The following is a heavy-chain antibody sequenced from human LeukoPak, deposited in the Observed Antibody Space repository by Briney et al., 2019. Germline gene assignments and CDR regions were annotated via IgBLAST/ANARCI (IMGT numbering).Heavy chain of an antibody. CDR1: GFTFSSYA. D-gene: IGHD3-22*01. J-gene: IGHJ4*02. CDR3: ARDGSGSGYYSVYFDY. Sequence: GRSLRLSCAASGFTFSSYAMHWVRQAPGKGLEWVAVISYDGSNKYYADSVKGRFTISRDNSKNTLYLQMNSLRAEDTAVYYCARDGSGSGYYSVYFDYWGQGTLVTVSS. V-gene: IGHV3-30*04. CDR2: ISYDGSNK.